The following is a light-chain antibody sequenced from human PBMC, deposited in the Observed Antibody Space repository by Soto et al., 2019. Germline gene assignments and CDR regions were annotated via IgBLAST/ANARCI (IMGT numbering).Light chain of an antibody. J-gene: IGLJ1*01. Sequence: QSVLTQPPSVSGAPGQRVSISCTGSSSNIGAGYDVHWFQQLPGTAPKLLIYGSSNRPSGVPDRFSGSKSGTSASLAITGLQAEDEADYYCQSYDSSLSVLYVFGTGNKLTVL. V-gene: IGLV1-40*01. CDR2: GSS. CDR1: SSNIGAGYD. CDR3: QSYDSSLSVLYV.